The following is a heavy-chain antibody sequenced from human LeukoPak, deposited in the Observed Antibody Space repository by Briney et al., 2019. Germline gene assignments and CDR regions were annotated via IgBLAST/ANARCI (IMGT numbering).Heavy chain of an antibody. CDR3: ASSLHGGADYDFWSGYFGGWFDP. D-gene: IGHD3-3*01. Sequence: GGSLRLSCAASGFTFSSYAMSWVRQAPGKGLEWVSAISGSGGSTYYADSVKGRFTISRDNSENTLYLQMNSLRAEDTAVYYCASSLHGGADYDFWSGYFGGWFDPWGQGTLVTVSS. CDR2: ISGSGGST. CDR1: GFTFSSYA. V-gene: IGHV3-23*01. J-gene: IGHJ5*02.